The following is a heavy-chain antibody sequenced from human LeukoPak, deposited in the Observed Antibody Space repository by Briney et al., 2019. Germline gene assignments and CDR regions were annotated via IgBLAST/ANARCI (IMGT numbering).Heavy chain of an antibody. D-gene: IGHD3-22*01. CDR3: VRDWGYDSSGYWQKYFDS. CDR1: GFTFSTFW. CDR2: INHDGSST. V-gene: IGHV3-74*01. J-gene: IGHJ4*02. Sequence: GGSLRLSCATSGFTFSTFWMHWVRHAPGKGLVWVSRINHDGSSTNYADSVKGRFTISRDNAKNTLRLQMNSLRAEDTAVYYCVRDWGYDSSGYWQKYFDSWGQGTLVTVSS.